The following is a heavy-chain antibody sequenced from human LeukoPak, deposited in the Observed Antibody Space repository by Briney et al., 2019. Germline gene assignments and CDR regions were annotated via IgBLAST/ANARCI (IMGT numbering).Heavy chain of an antibody. CDR1: GGTFRSYA. CDR3: ARFNAAYCGGDCYDYFDY. Sequence: SVKVSCKASGGTFRSYAISCVRQAPGQGLEWMGGIIPIFGTANYAQKFQGRVTITADESTSTAYMELRSLRSEDTAVYYCARFNAAYCGGDCYDYFDYWGQGTLVTVSS. D-gene: IGHD2-21*01. V-gene: IGHV1-69*01. J-gene: IGHJ4*02. CDR2: IIPIFGTA.